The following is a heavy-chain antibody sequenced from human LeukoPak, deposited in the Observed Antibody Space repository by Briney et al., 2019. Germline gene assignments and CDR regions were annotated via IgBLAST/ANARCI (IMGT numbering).Heavy chain of an antibody. CDR1: GFTYSSYS. CDR3: ARLMGRSNPSPFDI. CDR2: ISSSSSYI. V-gene: IGHV3-21*01. D-gene: IGHD3-10*01. Sequence: GGSLRLSCAASGFTYSSYSMNWVRQAPGKGREWVSSISSSSSYIYYADSVKGRFTISRDNAKNSLYLQMNSLRAEDTAVYYCARLMGRSNPSPFDIWGQGTMVTVSS. J-gene: IGHJ3*02.